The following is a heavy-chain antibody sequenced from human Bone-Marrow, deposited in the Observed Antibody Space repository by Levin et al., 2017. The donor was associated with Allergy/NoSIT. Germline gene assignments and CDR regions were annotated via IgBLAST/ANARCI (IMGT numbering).Heavy chain of an antibody. J-gene: IGHJ6*02. CDR3: ARARFNYFDSNGYYGGCMDV. CDR1: GVSISSSSYF. D-gene: IGHD3-22*01. V-gene: IGHV4-39*01. CDR2: IYYSGNT. Sequence: PSETLSLTCTVSGVSISSSSYFWAWIRQPPGKGLEWNGNIYYSGNTYYNPSLKSRVTISLDTSKNQFSLKLTSVTDADTAVYYCARARFNYFDSNGYYGGCMDVWGQGTTVTVSS.